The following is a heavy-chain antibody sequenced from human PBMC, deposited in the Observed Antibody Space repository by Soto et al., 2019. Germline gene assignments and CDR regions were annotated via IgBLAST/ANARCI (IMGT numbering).Heavy chain of an antibody. CDR3: ARAPVGPPSYYYYYMDV. CDR1: GYTFTSYD. J-gene: IGHJ6*03. Sequence: ASVKVSCKASGYTFTSYDINWVRQATGQGLEWMGWMNPNSGNTGYAQKFQGRVTMTRNTSISKAYMELSSLRSEDTAVYYCARAPVGPPSYYYYYMDVWGKGTTVTVSS. V-gene: IGHV1-8*01. CDR2: MNPNSGNT.